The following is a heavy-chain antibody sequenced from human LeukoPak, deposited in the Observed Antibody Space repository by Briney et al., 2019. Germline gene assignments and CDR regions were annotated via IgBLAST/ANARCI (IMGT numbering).Heavy chain of an antibody. Sequence: GASVKVSCKASGYTFTGYYMHWVRQAPGQGLEWMGWINPNSGGTNYAQKFQGRVTMTRDTSISTAYMELSRLRSGDTAVYYCARATNKPYCSGGSCYQDYWGQGTLVTVSS. D-gene: IGHD2-15*01. CDR1: GYTFTGYY. J-gene: IGHJ4*02. V-gene: IGHV1-2*02. CDR2: INPNSGGT. CDR3: ARATNKPYCSGGSCYQDY.